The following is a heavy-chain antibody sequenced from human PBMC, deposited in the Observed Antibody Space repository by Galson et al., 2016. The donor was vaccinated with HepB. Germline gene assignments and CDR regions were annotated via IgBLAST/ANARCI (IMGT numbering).Heavy chain of an antibody. CDR1: GFTFSSYT. J-gene: IGHJ2*01. Sequence: SLRLSCAASGFTFSSYTMNWVRQAPGKGLEWVSYISSSSSSIYYADSVKGRFTISRDNAKNSLYLQMNSLRDEDTAVYYCATQYCSGGSCYSAAPGYWYFDLWGRGTLVTVS. D-gene: IGHD2-15*01. CDR3: ATQYCSGGSCYSAAPGYWYFDL. V-gene: IGHV3-48*02. CDR2: ISSSSSSI.